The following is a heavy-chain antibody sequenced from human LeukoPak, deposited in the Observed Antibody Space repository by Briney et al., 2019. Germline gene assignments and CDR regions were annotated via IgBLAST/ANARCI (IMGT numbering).Heavy chain of an antibody. CDR3: AMATR. Sequence: WGSLRLSCAASGFTFSGQWMSWVRQAPGKGLEWVANIKEDGSATSYVDSVKGRFTISRDNAKSSLYLQMNSLRVDDTAVYYCAMATRWGQGTPGTVSS. CDR2: IKEDGSAT. J-gene: IGHJ4*02. V-gene: IGHV3-7*04. CDR1: GFTFSGQW.